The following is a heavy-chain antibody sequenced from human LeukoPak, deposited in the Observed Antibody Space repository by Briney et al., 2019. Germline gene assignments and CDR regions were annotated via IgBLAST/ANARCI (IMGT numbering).Heavy chain of an antibody. Sequence: GGTLRLSCAASGFTFSSYGMSWVRQAPGKGLEWVSAISGSGGSTYYADSVKGRFAISRDNSKNTLYLQVNSLTAVDTAVYYCAKGQLAHDYWGQGTLVTVSS. J-gene: IGHJ4*02. CDR2: ISGSGGST. D-gene: IGHD6-6*01. CDR3: AKGQLAHDY. CDR1: GFTFSSYG. V-gene: IGHV3-23*01.